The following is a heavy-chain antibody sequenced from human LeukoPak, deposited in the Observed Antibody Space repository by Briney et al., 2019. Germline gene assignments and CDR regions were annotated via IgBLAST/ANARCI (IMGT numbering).Heavy chain of an antibody. D-gene: IGHD3-22*01. J-gene: IGHJ2*01. CDR3: ARDRGYDSSGYYSGWAVWYFDL. V-gene: IGHV3-23*01. Sequence: GGSLRLSCTASGFTFSDYAMNWIRQAPGKGLEWVSTISHSAHGIFYTDSVKGRFTISRDNSNNTVYLQMNSLRAEDTALYYCARDRGYDSSGYYSGWAVWYFDLWGRGTLVTVSS. CDR2: ISHSAHGI. CDR1: GFTFSDYA.